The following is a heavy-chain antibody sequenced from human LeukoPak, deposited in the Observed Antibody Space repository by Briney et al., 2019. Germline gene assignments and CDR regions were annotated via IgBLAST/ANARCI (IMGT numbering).Heavy chain of an antibody. V-gene: IGHV4-38-2*02. D-gene: IGHD3-22*01. J-gene: IGHJ3*02. CDR3: ASSPLYYYDSSGSQGSDAFDI. Sequence: PSETLSLTCTVSGDPINIGYYWGWIRQPPGKGLEWIGSFYHSGSTYYNPSLKSRVTISVDTSESQFSLRLNSVTAADTAVYYCASSPLYYYDSSGSQGSDAFDIWGQGTMVTVSS. CDR2: FYHSGST. CDR1: GDPINIGYY.